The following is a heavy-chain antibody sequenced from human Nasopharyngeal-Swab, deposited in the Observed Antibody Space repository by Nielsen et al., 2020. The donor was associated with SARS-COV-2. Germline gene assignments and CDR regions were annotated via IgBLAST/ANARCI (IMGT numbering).Heavy chain of an antibody. Sequence: GGSLRLSCAGSGFTFGAYPMYWVRQAPGKGLEYLAAILNDVRKTYYADSVKGRFTISRDNSKSTLFLQMDSLRAEDTAVYYCARGTGDPYYFDYWGQGTLVTVSS. CDR2: ILNDVRKT. J-gene: IGHJ4*02. D-gene: IGHD7-27*01. CDR3: ARGTGDPYYFDY. CDR1: GFTFGAYP. V-gene: IGHV3-30*04.